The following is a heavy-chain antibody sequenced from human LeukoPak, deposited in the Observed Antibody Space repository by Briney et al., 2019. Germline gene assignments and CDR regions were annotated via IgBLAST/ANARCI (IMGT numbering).Heavy chain of an antibody. V-gene: IGHV1-69*13. Sequence: SVKVSCKASGGTFISYVISWVRQARGKGLEWMGGTIPIFGTANYAQKFQGRVTITADESTSTAYMELSSLRSEDTAVYYCARSTHCSSTSCYLDYWGQGTLVTVSS. J-gene: IGHJ4*02. CDR1: GGTFISYV. D-gene: IGHD2-2*01. CDR3: ARSTHCSSTSCYLDY. CDR2: TIPIFGTA.